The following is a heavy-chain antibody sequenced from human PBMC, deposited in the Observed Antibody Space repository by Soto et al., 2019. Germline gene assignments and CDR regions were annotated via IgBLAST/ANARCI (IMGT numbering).Heavy chain of an antibody. D-gene: IGHD6-19*01. V-gene: IGHV1-3*01. CDR1: GYTFTSYA. J-gene: IGHJ6*02. CDR2: INAGNGNT. CDR3: AREYPSSGWYYYYGMDV. Sequence: ASVKVSCKASGYTFTSYAMHWVRQAPGQRLEWMGWINAGNGNTKYSQKFQGRVTITRDTSTSTAYMELRSLRSDDTAVYYCAREYPSSGWYYYYGMDVWGQGTTVTVSS.